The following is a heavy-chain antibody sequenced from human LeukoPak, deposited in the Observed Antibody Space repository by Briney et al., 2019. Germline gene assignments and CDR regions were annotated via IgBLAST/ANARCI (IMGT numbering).Heavy chain of an antibody. CDR1: GLSLNTRDMN. CDR2: IRWTEEK. V-gene: IGHV2-5*01. CDR3: ARDFDWSIAY. J-gene: IGHJ4*02. D-gene: IGHD3-9*01. Sequence: SGPTLVKPTQTLTLTCTFSGLSLNTRDMNVAWIRQPPGKALEWLALIRWTEEKSYSPSLTNRLTITKNTSKNQMVLTMAHMDPVDTATYFCARDFDWSIAYWGQGSPVTVSS.